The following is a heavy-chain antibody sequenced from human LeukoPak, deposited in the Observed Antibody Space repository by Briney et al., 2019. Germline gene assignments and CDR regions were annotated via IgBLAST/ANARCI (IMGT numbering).Heavy chain of an antibody. Sequence: PGGSLRLSCAASGFTLGDYDIHWVRQAPGKGPEWVSSISSNSDTIAYAEPVKGRFTVSRDNTINSLYLQMDSLRVEDTALYYCLTSSFDHWGQGTLVTASS. CDR1: GFTLGDYD. CDR3: LTSSFDH. CDR2: ISSNSDTI. V-gene: IGHV3-9*01. J-gene: IGHJ4*02.